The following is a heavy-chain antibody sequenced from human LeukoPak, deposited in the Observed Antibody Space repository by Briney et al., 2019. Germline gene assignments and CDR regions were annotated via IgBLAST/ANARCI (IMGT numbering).Heavy chain of an antibody. V-gene: IGHV4-59*01. Sequence: SETLSLTCTVSGGSISSYYWSWIRQPPGKGLEWIGYIYYSGSTNYNPSLKSRVTISVDTSKNQFSLKLSSVTAADTAVYYCARWGGMAVAGSTRHYWFDPWGQGTLVTVSS. J-gene: IGHJ5*02. CDR2: IYYSGST. D-gene: IGHD6-19*01. CDR1: GGSISSYY. CDR3: ARWGGMAVAGSTRHYWFDP.